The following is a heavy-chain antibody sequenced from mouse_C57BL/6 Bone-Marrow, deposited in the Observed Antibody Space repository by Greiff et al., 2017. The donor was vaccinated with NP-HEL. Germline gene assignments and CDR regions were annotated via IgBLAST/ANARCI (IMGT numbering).Heavy chain of an antibody. V-gene: IGHV1-22*01. CDR3: ARREGSYDYDFWYFDV. D-gene: IGHD2-4*01. CDR1: GYTFTDYN. Sequence: DVQLQESGPELVKPGASVKMSCKASGYTFTDYNMHWVKQSHGKSLEWIGYINPNNGGTSYNQKFKGKATLTVNKSSSTAYMELRSLTSEDSAVYYCARREGSYDYDFWYFDVWGTGTTVTVSS. J-gene: IGHJ1*03. CDR2: INPNNGGT.